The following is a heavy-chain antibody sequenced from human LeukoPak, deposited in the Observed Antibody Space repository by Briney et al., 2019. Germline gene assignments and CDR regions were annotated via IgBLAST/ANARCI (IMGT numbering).Heavy chain of an antibody. CDR2: ISSSSSYI. CDR1: GFIFSSYS. Sequence: PGGSLRLSCAASGFIFSSYSMNWVRQAPGKGLEWVSSISSSSSYIYYADSVKGRFTISRDNAKNSLYLQMNSLRAEDTAVYYCARDPYDYVWGSYLPPSYWGQGTLVTVSS. CDR3: ARDPYDYVWGSYLPPSY. J-gene: IGHJ4*02. V-gene: IGHV3-21*01. D-gene: IGHD3-16*02.